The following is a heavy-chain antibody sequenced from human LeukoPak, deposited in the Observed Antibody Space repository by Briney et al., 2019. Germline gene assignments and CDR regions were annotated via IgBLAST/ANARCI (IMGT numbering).Heavy chain of an antibody. CDR3: ANFERTVAGPYNWFDP. V-gene: IGHV3-23*01. J-gene: IGHJ5*02. D-gene: IGHD6-19*01. CDR2: ISTSGGST. Sequence: GGSLRLSCAASGFSFSSYAMSWVRQAPGKGLEWASAISTSGGSTYYADSVKGRFTISRDNSKSTLYLQMNSLRAEDTAVYYCANFERTVAGPYNWFDPWGQGTLVTVSS. CDR1: GFSFSSYA.